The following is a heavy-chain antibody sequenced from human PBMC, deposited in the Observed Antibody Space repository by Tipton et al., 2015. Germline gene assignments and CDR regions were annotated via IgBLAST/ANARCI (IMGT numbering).Heavy chain of an antibody. J-gene: IGHJ4*02. V-gene: IGHV4-31*03. CDR2: IYYSGNT. CDR3: ARERGYGYGSHFDS. D-gene: IGHD5-18*01. CDR1: GGSISSGAYF. Sequence: TLSLTCTVSGGSISSGAYFWSWIRQHPGKGLEWIGYIYYSGNTYYNPSLKGRVTILVDTSKNQFSPKLSSVTAADTAVYYCARERGYGYGSHFDSWGQGTLVTVSS.